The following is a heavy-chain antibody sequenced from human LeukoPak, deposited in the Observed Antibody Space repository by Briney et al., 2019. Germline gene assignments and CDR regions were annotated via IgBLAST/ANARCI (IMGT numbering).Heavy chain of an antibody. CDR3: ARDGKVLLWFGEPSMGDYYFDY. J-gene: IGHJ4*02. Sequence: PGGSLRLSCAASGFTFSSYEMNWVRQAPGKGLEWVSYISSSGSTIYYADSVKGRFTISRDNAKNSLYLQMNSLRAEDTAVYYCARDGKVLLWFGEPSMGDYYFDYWGQGTLVTVSS. CDR2: ISSSGSTI. V-gene: IGHV3-48*03. CDR1: GFTFSSYE. D-gene: IGHD3-10*01.